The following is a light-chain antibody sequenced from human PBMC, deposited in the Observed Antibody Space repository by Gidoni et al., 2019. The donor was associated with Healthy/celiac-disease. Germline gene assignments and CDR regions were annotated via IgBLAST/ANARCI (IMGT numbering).Light chain of an antibody. Sequence: QSALTQPASVSGSPGQSIPISCTGTSSDVGGYNYVSWYQQHPGKAPKLMIYDVSNRPSGVSNRFSGSKSGNTASLTISGLQAEDEADYYCSSYTSSTLLFGGGTKLTVL. CDR1: SSDVGGYNY. V-gene: IGLV2-14*01. J-gene: IGLJ2*01. CDR3: SSYTSSTLL. CDR2: DVS.